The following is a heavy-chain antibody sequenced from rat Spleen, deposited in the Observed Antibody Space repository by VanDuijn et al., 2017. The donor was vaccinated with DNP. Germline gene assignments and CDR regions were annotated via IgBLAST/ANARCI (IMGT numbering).Heavy chain of an antibody. J-gene: IGHJ2*01. CDR3: ARHGQQPHYFDY. Sequence: EVQLVESGGGLVQPGRSLKLSCAASGFTFSNYGMAWVRQAPKKGLEWVASISASGGSTSYRDSVKGRFTISRDNAKSILYLQMDSLRSEDTATYYCARHGQQPHYFDYWGQGVMVTVSS. CDR1: GFTFSNYG. CDR2: ISASGGST. V-gene: IGHV5S13*01. D-gene: IGHD1-10*01.